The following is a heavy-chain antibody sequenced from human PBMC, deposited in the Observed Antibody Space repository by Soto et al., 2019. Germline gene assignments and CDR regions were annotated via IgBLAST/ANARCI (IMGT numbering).Heavy chain of an antibody. CDR3: ARAYYDSSGYYLPSKFDY. V-gene: IGHV4-39*07. CDR2: IYYSGST. J-gene: IGHJ4*02. Sequence: SETLSLTCTVSGGSISSSSYYWGWIRQPPGKGLEWIGSIYYSGSTYYNPSLKSRVTISVDTSKNQFSLKLSSVTAADTAVYYCARAYYDSSGYYLPSKFDYWGQGTLGTVSS. CDR1: GGSISSSSYY. D-gene: IGHD3-22*01.